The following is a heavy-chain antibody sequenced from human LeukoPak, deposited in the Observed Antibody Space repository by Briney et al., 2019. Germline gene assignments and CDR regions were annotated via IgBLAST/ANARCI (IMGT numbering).Heavy chain of an antibody. J-gene: IGHJ5*02. D-gene: IGHD3-16*01. CDR3: ARDGGLRDWFDP. CDR1: GGSFSGYY. V-gene: IGHV4-34*01. CDR2: INHSGST. Sequence: SETLSLTCAVYGGSFSGYYWSWIRQPPGKGLEWIGEINHSGSTNYNPSLKSRVTISVDTSKNQFSLKLRSVTAADTAVYYCARDGGLRDWFDPWGQGTLVTVSS.